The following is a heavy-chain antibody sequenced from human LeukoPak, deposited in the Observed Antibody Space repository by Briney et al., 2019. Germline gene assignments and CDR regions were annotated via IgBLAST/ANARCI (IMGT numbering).Heavy chain of an antibody. J-gene: IGHJ6*03. CDR3: VREVGDVQTAMGVYYYYFLDL. CDR1: GFTFSNNW. V-gene: IGHV3-74*01. D-gene: IGHD1-26*01. CDR2: IHPDGTRT. Sequence: PGGSLRLSCAVSGFTFSNNWMYWVSQAPAKGLVWVSRIHPDGTRTDYADSVKCRFTISRDNAKNTVYLQMDSLRVDDTAAYYCVREVGDVQTAMGVYYYYFLDLWGNGTTVIVSS.